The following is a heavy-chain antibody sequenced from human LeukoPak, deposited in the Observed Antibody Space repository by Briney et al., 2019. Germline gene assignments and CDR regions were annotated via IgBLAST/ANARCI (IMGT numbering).Heavy chain of an antibody. D-gene: IGHD3-9*01. CDR3: ARERGNYDILTDYYEGNGFDP. CDR1: GYTFTGYY. V-gene: IGHV1-2*02. Sequence: VASVKVSCKASGYTFTGYYMHWVRQAPGQGLEWMGWINPNSGGTNYAQKFQGTVTMTRDTSISTAYMELTRLRSDDTAVYYCARERGNYDILTDYYEGNGFDPWGQGTLVTVSS. J-gene: IGHJ5*02. CDR2: INPNSGGT.